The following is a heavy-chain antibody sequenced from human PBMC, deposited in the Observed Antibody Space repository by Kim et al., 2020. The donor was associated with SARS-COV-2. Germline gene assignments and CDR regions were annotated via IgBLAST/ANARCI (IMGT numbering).Heavy chain of an antibody. CDR3: ARATSPFGSYYFDY. Sequence: TPAHKSRVSMSVDTSKNQFSLRLSSVTAADTAVYYCARATSPFGSYYFDYWGQGTLVTVSS. J-gene: IGHJ4*02. D-gene: IGHD5-12*01. V-gene: IGHV4-31*02.